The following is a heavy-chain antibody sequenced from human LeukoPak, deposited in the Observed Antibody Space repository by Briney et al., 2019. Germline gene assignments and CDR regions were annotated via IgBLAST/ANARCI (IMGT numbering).Heavy chain of an antibody. Sequence: PGGSLRLSCAASGFTFNNYGMHWVRQAPGKGLEWVAVIWYDGSNKYYADSVKGRFTISRDNSKNTLYLHMNSLRAEDTAVYYCARKPLSYSDYEVDYWGQGTLVTVSS. J-gene: IGHJ4*02. CDR2: IWYDGSNK. CDR3: ARKPLSYSDYEVDY. D-gene: IGHD4-17*01. CDR1: GFTFNNYG. V-gene: IGHV3-33*01.